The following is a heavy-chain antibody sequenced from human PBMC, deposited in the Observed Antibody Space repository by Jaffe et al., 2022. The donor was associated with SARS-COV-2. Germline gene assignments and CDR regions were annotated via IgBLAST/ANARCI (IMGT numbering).Heavy chain of an antibody. J-gene: IGHJ3*02. V-gene: IGHV4-59*01. CDR1: GGSISSYY. CDR3: ASEHSGGRDAFDI. D-gene: IGHD3-16*01. CDR2: IYYSGST. Sequence: QVQLQESGPGLVKPSETLSLTCTVSGGSISSYYWSWIRQPPGKGLEWIGYIYYSGSTNYNPSLKSRVTISVDTSKNQFSLKLSSVTAADTAVYYCASEHSGGRDAFDIWGQGTMVTVSS.